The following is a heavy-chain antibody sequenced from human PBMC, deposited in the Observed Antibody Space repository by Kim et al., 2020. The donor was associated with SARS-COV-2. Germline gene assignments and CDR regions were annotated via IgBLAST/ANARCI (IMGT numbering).Heavy chain of an antibody. CDR3: ARDLGGTTGTTYYYYGMDV. D-gene: IGHD1-1*01. V-gene: IGHV3-74*01. Sequence: GRFTISRDNAKNTLHLQMSSLRAEDTAVYYCARDLGGTTGTTYYYYGMDVWGQGTTVTVSS. J-gene: IGHJ6*02.